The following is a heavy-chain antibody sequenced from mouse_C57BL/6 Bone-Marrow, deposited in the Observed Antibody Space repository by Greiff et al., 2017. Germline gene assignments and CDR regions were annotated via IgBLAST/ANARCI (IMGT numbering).Heavy chain of an antibody. V-gene: IGHV1-81*01. CDR3: AREGYYYGSFAY. D-gene: IGHD1-1*01. Sequence: QVQLQQSGAELARPGASVKLSCKASGYTFTSYGISWVKQRTGQGLEWIGEIYPRSGNTYYNEKFKGKDTLTADKSSSTAYMELRSLTSEDSAVYFCAREGYYYGSFAYWGQGTLVTVSA. CDR1: GYTFTSYG. J-gene: IGHJ3*01. CDR2: IYPRSGNT.